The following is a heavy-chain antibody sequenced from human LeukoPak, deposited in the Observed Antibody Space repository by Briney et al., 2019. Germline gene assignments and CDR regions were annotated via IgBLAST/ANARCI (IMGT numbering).Heavy chain of an antibody. Sequence: GGSLRLSCAASGFTFSSYAMSWVRQAPGRGLEWVSGIRGSGAGTYYADSVKGRFTISRDNSKNTLYLHMNSLRAEDTAVYYCAKINYGGNGAYWGQGTLVTVST. V-gene: IGHV3-23*01. CDR2: IRGSGAGT. D-gene: IGHD4-23*01. CDR3: AKINYGGNGAY. J-gene: IGHJ4*02. CDR1: GFTFSSYA.